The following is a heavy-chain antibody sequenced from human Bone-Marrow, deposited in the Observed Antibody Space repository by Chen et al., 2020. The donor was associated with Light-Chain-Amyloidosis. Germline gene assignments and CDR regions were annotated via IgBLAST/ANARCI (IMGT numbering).Heavy chain of an antibody. Sequence: QLQLQESGPGLVKPSETLSLTCTVSGGSISSSSYYWGWIRQPPGKGLEWIGSIYYSGSTYYNPSLKSRVTISVDTSKNQFSLKLSSVTAADTAVYYCARELIAAAGSGLLDYWGQGTLVTVSS. CDR2: IYYSGST. CDR3: ARELIAAAGSGLLDY. J-gene: IGHJ4*02. V-gene: IGHV4-39*02. D-gene: IGHD6-13*01. CDR1: GGSISSSSYY.